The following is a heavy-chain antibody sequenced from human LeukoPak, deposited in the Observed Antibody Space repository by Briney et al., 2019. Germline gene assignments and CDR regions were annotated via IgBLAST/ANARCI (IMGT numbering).Heavy chain of an antibody. J-gene: IGHJ4*02. CDR2: ISSSSSYI. Sequence: GGSLRLSCAASGFTFSGYSMNWVRQAPGKGLEWVSFISSSSSYIYYADSVKGRFTISRDNSKNTLYLQMNSLRAEDTAVYYCARDSGYSSSWAFDYWGQGTLVTVSS. CDR1: GFTFSGYS. CDR3: ARDSGYSSSWAFDY. D-gene: IGHD6-13*01. V-gene: IGHV3-21*01.